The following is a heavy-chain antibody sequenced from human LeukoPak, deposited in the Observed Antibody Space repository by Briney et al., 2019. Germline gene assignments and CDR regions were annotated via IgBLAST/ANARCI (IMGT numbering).Heavy chain of an antibody. CDR1: GGSFSGYY. Sequence: SETLSLTCAVYGGSFSGYYWSWIRQPPGKGLEWIGEINHSGSTNYNPSLKSRVTISVDTSKNQFSLKLSSVTAADTAVYYCARHSTMVRGAKDYFDYWGQGTLVTVSS. V-gene: IGHV4-34*01. CDR2: INHSGST. CDR3: ARHSTMVRGAKDYFDY. J-gene: IGHJ4*02. D-gene: IGHD3-10*01.